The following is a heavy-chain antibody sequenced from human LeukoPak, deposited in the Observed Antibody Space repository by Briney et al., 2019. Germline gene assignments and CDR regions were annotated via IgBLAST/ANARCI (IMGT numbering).Heavy chain of an antibody. CDR2: MKPNNGNT. Sequence: ASVEVSCKASGYTFTSFDINWVRQATGQGLEWMGWMKPNNGNTGYAQRFQGRVTMTRNTSISTAYMELSSLRSEDTAVYYCARGDGYGFSFDYWGQGTLVTVSS. D-gene: IGHD5-18*01. CDR1: GYTFTSFD. J-gene: IGHJ4*02. CDR3: ARGDGYGFSFDY. V-gene: IGHV1-8*01.